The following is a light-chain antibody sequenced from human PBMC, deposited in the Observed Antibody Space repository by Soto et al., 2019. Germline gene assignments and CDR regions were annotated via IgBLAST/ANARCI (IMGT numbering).Light chain of an antibody. CDR2: WAS. CDR3: QQYYTSRT. Sequence: DIVMTQSPDSLTVSLGERATINCKSSQSLLSNSNKKNYLAWYQQKPGQPPKLLIYWASTRESGVPDRFTGSGSGTDFTLTISSLQAEDVAVYFCQQYYTSRTFGQGTRAEIK. CDR1: QSLLSNSNKKNY. V-gene: IGKV4-1*01. J-gene: IGKJ1*01.